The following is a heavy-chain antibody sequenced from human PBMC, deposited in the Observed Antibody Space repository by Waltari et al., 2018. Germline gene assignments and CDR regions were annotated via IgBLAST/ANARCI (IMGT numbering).Heavy chain of an antibody. CDR2: IYYTGGT. V-gene: IGHV4-39*07. D-gene: IGHD5-12*01. CDR1: GDSIGRTSYY. Sequence: QLQLQESGPGLVKPAETPSLTCTVSGDSIGRTSYYWGWVRQPPGKGLEWVGSIYYTGGTYYNPSLKSRVSISTSKNQFSLRLTSVTAADTAGYYCARVALPGGWLQSAYFDHWGQGTLVTVSS. CDR3: ARVALPGGWLQSAYFDH. J-gene: IGHJ4*02.